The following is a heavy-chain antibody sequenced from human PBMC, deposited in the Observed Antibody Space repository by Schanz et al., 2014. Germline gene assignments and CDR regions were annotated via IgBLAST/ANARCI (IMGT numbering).Heavy chain of an antibody. CDR2: IWYDGSNK. J-gene: IGHJ4*02. CDR3: ARDGDFDY. CDR1: GFSFRKSA. Sequence: VQLLESGGGLVQPGGSLRLSCAASGFSFRKSAMSWVRQAPGKGLEWVAIIWYDGSNKYYADSVKGRFTISRDNSKNTLSLQMSSLRAEDTAVYYCARDGDFDYWGQGTLVTVSS. V-gene: IGHV3-33*08.